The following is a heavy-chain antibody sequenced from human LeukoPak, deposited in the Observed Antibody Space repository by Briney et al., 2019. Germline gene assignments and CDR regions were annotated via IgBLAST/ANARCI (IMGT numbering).Heavy chain of an antibody. Sequence: GASVKVSCKASGYTFTSYGISWVRQAPGQGLEWMGWISAYNGNTNYAQKFQVRVTMTEDTSTDTAYMELRSLRSEDTAVYYCATGYCSSTSCYLHWFDPWGQGTLVTVSS. CDR1: GYTFTSYG. CDR2: ISAYNGNT. J-gene: IGHJ5*02. V-gene: IGHV1-18*01. CDR3: ATGYCSSTSCYLHWFDP. D-gene: IGHD2-2*01.